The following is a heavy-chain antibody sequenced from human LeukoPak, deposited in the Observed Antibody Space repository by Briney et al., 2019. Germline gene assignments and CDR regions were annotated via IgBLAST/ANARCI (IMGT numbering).Heavy chain of an antibody. CDR1: GYSFTSYW. Sequence: GESLKISCKGSGYSFTSYWIGWVRQMPGKGLEWMGIIYPGDSDTRYSPSFQGQVTISTDKSISTAYLQWSSLKASDTAMYYCARIEYSSSSYYYYYMDVWGKGTTVTVSS. D-gene: IGHD6-6*01. CDR2: IYPGDSDT. V-gene: IGHV5-51*01. CDR3: ARIEYSSSSYYYYYMDV. J-gene: IGHJ6*03.